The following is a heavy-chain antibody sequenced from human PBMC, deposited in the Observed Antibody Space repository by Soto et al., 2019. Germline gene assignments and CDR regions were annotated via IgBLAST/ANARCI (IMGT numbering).Heavy chain of an antibody. V-gene: IGHV2-5*04. Sequence: QVTLKESGPMLVKPTQNLTLTCTLSGVSIGASGVAVGWTRQPPGKTLEWLALIYWNDDQRQSPSLNSRLTISKDSSKNQVVLTMTNMESADTGTYYCVAEDYYNSGAALNSFDVWGQGTMVTVSS. D-gene: IGHD3-10*01. CDR1: GVSIGASGVA. CDR2: IYWNDDQ. CDR3: VAEDYYNSGAALNSFDV. J-gene: IGHJ3*01.